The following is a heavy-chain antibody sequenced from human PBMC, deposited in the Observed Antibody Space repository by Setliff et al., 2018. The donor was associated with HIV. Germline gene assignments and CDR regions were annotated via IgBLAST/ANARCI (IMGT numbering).Heavy chain of an antibody. V-gene: IGHV4-61*01. CDR1: GGSVGSGSYY. Sequence: SETLSLTCTVSGGSVGSGSYYWSWIRQSPGKGLEWIGYIYYSGSTTYNPTLKSRVTMSIDTSKNQFSLKVRSVSAADTAVYFCARGGAVSADFDSWGQGTLVTVSS. D-gene: IGHD3-16*01. CDR2: IYYSGST. J-gene: IGHJ5*01. CDR3: ARGGAVSADFDS.